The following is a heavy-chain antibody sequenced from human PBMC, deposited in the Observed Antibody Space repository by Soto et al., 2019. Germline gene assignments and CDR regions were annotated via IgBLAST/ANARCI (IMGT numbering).Heavy chain of an antibody. V-gene: IGHV3-23*01. CDR3: AKGGTGSSVGRYMDV. CDR2: ISDTGGIT. Sequence: GGSLRLSCAASGFPFSSYAISWGRQAAGKGLECVSAISDTGGITYHADSVKGRFTISRDNSKNTLYLLMNSPRAEDTAIYYCAKGGTGSSVGRYMDVWGNGTTVTVSS. CDR1: GFPFSSYA. J-gene: IGHJ6*03. D-gene: IGHD1-1*01.